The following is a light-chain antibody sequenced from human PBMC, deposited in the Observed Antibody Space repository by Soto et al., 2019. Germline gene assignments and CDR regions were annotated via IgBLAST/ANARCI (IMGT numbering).Light chain of an antibody. CDR1: QNIGRW. CDR2: AAS. V-gene: IGKV1-5*01. J-gene: IGKJ1*01. Sequence: DIQMTQSPSPLSASIGDRVTISCRASQNIGRWLAWYQQKPGKAPELLIYAASTLQSGVPSRFSGSGSGTDFTLTISSLQPDDFATYYCQQYSSYSLTFGQGTKVDIK. CDR3: QQYSSYSLT.